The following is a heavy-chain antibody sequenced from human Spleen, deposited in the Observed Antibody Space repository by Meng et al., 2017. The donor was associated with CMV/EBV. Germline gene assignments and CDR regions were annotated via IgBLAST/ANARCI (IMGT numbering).Heavy chain of an antibody. CDR2: IHPRDSEP. Sequence: SYWLGWVRQPAVAGLKWLGIIHPRDSEPRYRPSFQGRVTVSADKSTRTAYLEWSSLKASDTAIYYCARHRMAYCNETNCFGLYLDNWGQGTLVTVSS. D-gene: IGHD2/OR15-2a*01. V-gene: IGHV5-51*01. J-gene: IGHJ4*02. CDR1: SYW. CDR3: ARHRMAYCNETNCFGLYLDN.